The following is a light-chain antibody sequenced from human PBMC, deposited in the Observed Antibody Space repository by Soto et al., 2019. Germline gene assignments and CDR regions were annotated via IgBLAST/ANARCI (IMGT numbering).Light chain of an antibody. V-gene: IGLV2-8*01. J-gene: IGLJ3*02. CDR3: SSYADSISVL. Sequence: QSALTQPPSASGSPGQSVTISCTGTSSDVGAYNYVSWYHQHPGKAPKLMIYEVTKRPSGVPDRFSGSKSGNSASLTVSGLQAEDEADYYCSSYADSISVLFGGGTKLTVL. CDR1: SSDVGAYNY. CDR2: EVT.